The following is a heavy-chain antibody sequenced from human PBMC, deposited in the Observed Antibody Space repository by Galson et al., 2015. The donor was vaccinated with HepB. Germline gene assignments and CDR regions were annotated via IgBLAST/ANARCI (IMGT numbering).Heavy chain of an antibody. J-gene: IGHJ6*03. Sequence: SVKVSCKASGYTFTSYGISWVRQAPGQGLEWMGWISAYNGNTNYAQKLQGRVTMTTDTSTSTAYMELRSLRSDDTAVYYCARAGDIVVVPAADYYYYMGVWGKGTTVTVSS. CDR1: GYTFTSYG. V-gene: IGHV1-18*01. D-gene: IGHD2-2*01. CDR3: ARAGDIVVVPAADYYYYMGV. CDR2: ISAYNGNT.